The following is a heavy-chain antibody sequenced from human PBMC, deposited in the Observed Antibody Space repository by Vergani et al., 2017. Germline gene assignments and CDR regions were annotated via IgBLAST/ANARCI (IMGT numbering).Heavy chain of an antibody. CDR2: IYYNGGT. D-gene: IGHD5-18*01. CDR3: ARHVSHTAGDD. J-gene: IGHJ4*02. Sequence: QVQLQESGPRLVKPSETLSLTCSVSGVSIISSSYYWVWVRQPPGKGLEWVGNIYYNGGTDYNPSLKSRVTISVDTSKNQFSLKLNSVTAADTAVYYCARHVSHTAGDDWGQGTLVTVSS. V-gene: IGHV4-39*01. CDR1: GVSIISSSYY.